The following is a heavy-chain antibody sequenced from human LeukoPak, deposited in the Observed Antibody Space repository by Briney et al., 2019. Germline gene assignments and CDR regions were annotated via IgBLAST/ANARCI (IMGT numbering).Heavy chain of an antibody. CDR3: ARGPSITMVRGGQWYYYMDV. V-gene: IGHV1-46*01. J-gene: IGHJ6*03. Sequence: ASVKVSCKASGYTFTSYYIHWVRHAPGQGLEWVGLINPMGGSTNYAQKFQGRVTMTRHTSTSPVYMELSSLRSEDTAVYYCARGPSITMVRGGQWYYYMDVWGKGTTVTVSS. CDR2: INPMGGST. CDR1: GYTFTSYY. D-gene: IGHD3-10*01.